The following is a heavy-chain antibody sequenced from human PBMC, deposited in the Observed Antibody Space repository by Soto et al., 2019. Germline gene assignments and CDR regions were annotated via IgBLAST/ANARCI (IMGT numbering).Heavy chain of an antibody. J-gene: IGHJ1*01. CDR2: INHSGST. V-gene: IGHV4-34*01. Sequence: QVQLQQWGVGLLKSSETLSLTCAVYGGSFSGYYWSWIRQPPGKGLEWIGEINHSGSTNYNPSLKSRVTISVDTSKNQFSLKLSSVTAADTAVYYCARGRARYCSSTSCYPKVFQHWGQGTLVTVSS. CDR3: ARGRARYCSSTSCYPKVFQH. D-gene: IGHD2-2*01. CDR1: GGSFSGYY.